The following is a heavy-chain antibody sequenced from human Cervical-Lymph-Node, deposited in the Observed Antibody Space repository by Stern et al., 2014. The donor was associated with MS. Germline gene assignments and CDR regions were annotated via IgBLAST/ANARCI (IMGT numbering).Heavy chain of an antibody. CDR1: GFTFSDSS. CDR2: ISSTGTYI. J-gene: IGHJ4*02. D-gene: IGHD4-17*01. V-gene: IGHV3-21*01. Sequence: EVQLVESGGGLVKPGGSLRLSCVASGFTFSDSSVNWVRQAPGQGLEWVSSISSTGTYIYYADSVKGRFTISRDNAKNSLYLQMNSLRAEDTAVYYCATDLMTTVTTIEYWGQGALVTVSS. CDR3: ATDLMTTVTTIEY.